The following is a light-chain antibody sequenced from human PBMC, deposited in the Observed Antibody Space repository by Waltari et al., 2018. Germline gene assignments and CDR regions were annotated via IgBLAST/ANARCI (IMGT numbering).Light chain of an antibody. CDR3: QQRSNWAVT. Sequence: EIVLTQSPATLSLSPGERATLSCRASQSVSSYLAWYQQKPGQAPRLLIYDASSRATGIPARFSGSGSGTDFTLTISSLEPEDFAVYYCQQRSNWAVTFGGGTKVEIK. V-gene: IGKV3-11*01. J-gene: IGKJ4*01. CDR2: DAS. CDR1: QSVSSY.